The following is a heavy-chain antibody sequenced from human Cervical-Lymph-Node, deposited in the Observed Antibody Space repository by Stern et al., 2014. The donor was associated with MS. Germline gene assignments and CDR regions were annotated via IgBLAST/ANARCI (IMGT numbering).Heavy chain of an antibody. D-gene: IGHD3-3*01. CDR3: ARDLDPYYDFWSGEPPGGMDV. CDR2: IWDDGSNK. V-gene: IGHV3-33*01. Sequence: VQLVESGGGVVQPGRSLRISCAASGFTFRSYGMHWVRQAPGKGLEWVAVIWDDGSNKYNADSVKGRFTISRDNSKNTLYLQMNSLRAEDTAVYYCARDLDPYYDFWSGEPPGGMDVWGQGTTVTVSS. J-gene: IGHJ6*02. CDR1: GFTFRSYG.